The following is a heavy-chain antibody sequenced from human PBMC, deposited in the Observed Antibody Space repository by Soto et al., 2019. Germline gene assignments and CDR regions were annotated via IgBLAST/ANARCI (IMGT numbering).Heavy chain of an antibody. CDR3: ARGGVYGDYDWYYDL. D-gene: IGHD4-17*01. CDR1: GGSIRDNY. Sequence: QVQLQESGPGMVKPSETLSLTCTVSGGSIRDNYWNWIRQSPGTGLEWIGYVFHSGSPNYNPSLRSRVTVSLDTSKNQVSLKRTSVAAADTAVYYCARGGVYGDYDWYYDLWGHGTLVTVSS. J-gene: IGHJ2*01. CDR2: VFHSGSP. V-gene: IGHV4-59*13.